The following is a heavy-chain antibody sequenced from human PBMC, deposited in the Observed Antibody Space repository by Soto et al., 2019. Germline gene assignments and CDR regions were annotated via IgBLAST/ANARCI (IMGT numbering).Heavy chain of an antibody. J-gene: IGHJ4*02. CDR1: GFTFSGSA. CDR2: IRSKANSYAT. CDR3: AKDPEVVVTAPDY. V-gene: IGHV3-73*01. D-gene: IGHD2-21*02. Sequence: GGSLRLSCAASGFTFSGSAMHWVRQASGKGLEWVGRIRSKANSYATAYAASVKGRFTISRDDSKNTAYLQMNSLKTEDTAVYYCAKDPEVVVTAPDYWGQGTLVTVSS.